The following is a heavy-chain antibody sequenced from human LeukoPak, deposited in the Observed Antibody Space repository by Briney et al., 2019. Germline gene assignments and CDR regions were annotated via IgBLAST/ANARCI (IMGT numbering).Heavy chain of an antibody. J-gene: IGHJ6*03. CDR1: GGSISSYY. V-gene: IGHV4-59*01. D-gene: IGHD6-13*01. CDR2: IYYSGST. Sequence: SETLSLTCTVSGGSISSYYWSWIRQPPGKGLEWIGYIYYSGSTNYNPSLKSRVTISVDASKNQLSLKLSSVTAADTAVYSCARSSYHWGGDYCYYMDVWGKGTTVTISS. CDR3: ARSSYHWGGDYCYYMDV.